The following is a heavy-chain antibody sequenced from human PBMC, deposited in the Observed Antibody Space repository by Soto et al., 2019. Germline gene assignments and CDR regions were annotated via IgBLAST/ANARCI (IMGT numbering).Heavy chain of an antibody. V-gene: IGHV1-69*13. D-gene: IGHD2-2*01. CDR1: GGTFSSYA. CDR2: IIPIFGTA. Sequence: EASVKVSCKASGGTFSSYAISWVRQAPGQGLEWMGGIIPIFGTANYAQKFQGRVTITADESTSTAYMELSSLRSEDTAVYYCARNVVPAGYYNWFDPWGQGTLVTVS. J-gene: IGHJ5*02. CDR3: ARNVVPAGYYNWFDP.